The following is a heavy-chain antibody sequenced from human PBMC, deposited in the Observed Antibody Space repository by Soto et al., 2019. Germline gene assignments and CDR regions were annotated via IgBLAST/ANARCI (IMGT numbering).Heavy chain of an antibody. CDR1: GYTFTSYY. CDR2: INPSGGST. J-gene: IGHJ6*02. Sequence: ASVKVSCKASGYTFTSYYMHWVRQAPGQGLEWMGIINPSGGSTSYAQKFQGRVTMTRDTSTSTVYMELSSLRSEDTAVYYCARAGPTTGHQTKKYYYYYYGMDVWGQGTTVTVSS. CDR3: ARAGPTTGHQTKKYYYYYYGMDV. V-gene: IGHV1-46*01. D-gene: IGHD4-17*01.